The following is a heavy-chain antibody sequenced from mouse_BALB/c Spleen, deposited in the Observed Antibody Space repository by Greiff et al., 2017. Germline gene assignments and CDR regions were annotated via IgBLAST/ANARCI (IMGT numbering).Heavy chain of an antibody. CDR2: ISDGGSYT. CDR3: ARDNYRYDGYFDV. V-gene: IGHV5-4*02. CDR1: GFTFSDYY. Sequence: EVQLVESGGGLVKPGGSLKLSCAASGFTFSDYYMYWVRQTPEKRLEWVATISDGGSYTYYPDSVKGRFTISRDNAKNNLYLQMSSLKSEDTAMYYCARDNYRYDGYFDVWGAGTTVTVSS. J-gene: IGHJ1*01. D-gene: IGHD2-14*01.